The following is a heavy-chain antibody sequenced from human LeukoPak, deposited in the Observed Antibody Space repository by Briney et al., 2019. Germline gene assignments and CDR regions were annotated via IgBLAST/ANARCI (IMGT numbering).Heavy chain of an antibody. CDR2: IIPIFGTA. J-gene: IGHJ5*02. D-gene: IGHD3-22*01. Sequence: SVKVSCKASGGTFSSYAISWVRQAPGQGLEWMGGIIPIFGTANYAQKFQGRVTITTDESTSTAYMELSSLRSEDTAVYYCTREGADSSDVWFDPWGQGTLVTVSS. V-gene: IGHV1-69*05. CDR3: TREGADSSDVWFDP. CDR1: GGTFSSYA.